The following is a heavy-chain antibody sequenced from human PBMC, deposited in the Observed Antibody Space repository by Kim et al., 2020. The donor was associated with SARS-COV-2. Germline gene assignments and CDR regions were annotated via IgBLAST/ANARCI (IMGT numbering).Heavy chain of an antibody. Sequence: SVKVSCKASGGTFSSYAISWVRQAPGQGLEWMGGIIPIFGTANYAQKFQGRVTITADESTSTAYMELSSLRSEDTAVYYCARAEYEGVEIYDFWALRPWGQGTLVTVSS. V-gene: IGHV1-69*13. D-gene: IGHD3-3*01. CDR3: ARAEYEGVEIYDFWALRP. J-gene: IGHJ5*02. CDR1: GGTFSSYA. CDR2: IIPIFGTA.